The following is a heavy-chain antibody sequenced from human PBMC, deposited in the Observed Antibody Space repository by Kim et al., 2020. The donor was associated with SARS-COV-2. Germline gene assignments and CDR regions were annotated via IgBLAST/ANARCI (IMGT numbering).Heavy chain of an antibody. J-gene: IGHJ4*02. Sequence: GGSLRLSCAASGFAFRHAWMSWVRQAPGKGLEWLGRIKSQADGGTTEYTAPVKGRFTISRDDSRSTVYLQMNSLETEDTAVYYCAADVPSPLAQVDYWGRGTLVTVSS. V-gene: IGHV3-15*01. D-gene: IGHD1-1*01. CDR2: IKSQADGGTT. CDR1: GFAFRHAW. CDR3: AADVPSPLAQVDY.